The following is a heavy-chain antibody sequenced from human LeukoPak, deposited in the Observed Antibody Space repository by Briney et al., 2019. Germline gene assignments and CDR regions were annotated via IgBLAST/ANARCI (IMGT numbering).Heavy chain of an antibody. CDR3: SNVGGDY. Sequence: GGSLRLSWAASGFTFSSYAMSWVRQAPGKGLEWVSAISGGGGSTYYADSVKGRFTISRDNSKNTPYLQMNSLRATAPAVYYCSNVGGDYWGQGTLVTVSS. CDR1: GFTFSSYA. J-gene: IGHJ4*02. CDR2: ISGGGGST. V-gene: IGHV3-23*01.